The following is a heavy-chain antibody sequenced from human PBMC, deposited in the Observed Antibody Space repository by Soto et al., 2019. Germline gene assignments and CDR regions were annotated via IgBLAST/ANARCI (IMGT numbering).Heavy chain of an antibody. CDR2: ISWNGGSI. Sequence: EVQLVESGGGLVQPGRSLRLSCAASGFTFDDYAMHWVRQAPGKGLEWVSGISWNGGSIGYADSVKGRFTISRDNAKNSLYLQMNSLRAEDTALYYCAKAKVRGDAFDIWGQGTMVTVSS. V-gene: IGHV3-9*01. D-gene: IGHD3-10*01. J-gene: IGHJ3*02. CDR3: AKAKVRGDAFDI. CDR1: GFTFDDYA.